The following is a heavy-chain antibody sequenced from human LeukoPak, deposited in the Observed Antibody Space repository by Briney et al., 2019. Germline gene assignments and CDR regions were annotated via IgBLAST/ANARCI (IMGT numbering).Heavy chain of an antibody. V-gene: IGHV3-7*03. CDR2: IKQDGSEK. CDR3: ASLRITMVRGVISDAFDI. J-gene: IGHJ3*02. CDR1: GFTFSSYW. Sequence: GGSLRLSCAASGFTFSSYWMSWVRQAPGKGLEWVANIKQDGSEKYYVDSVKGRFTISRDNAKNSLYLQMNSLGAEDTAVYYCASLRITMVRGVISDAFDIWGQGTMVTVSS. D-gene: IGHD3-10*01.